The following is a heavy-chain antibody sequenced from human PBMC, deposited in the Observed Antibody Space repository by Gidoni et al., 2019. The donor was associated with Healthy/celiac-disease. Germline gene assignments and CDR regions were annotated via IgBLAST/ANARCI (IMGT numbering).Heavy chain of an antibody. CDR2: ISGGGGST. CDR1: GFTFSSYA. CDR3: AKARVLTMVRGVSYYYYGMDV. D-gene: IGHD3-10*01. V-gene: IGHV3-23*01. J-gene: IGHJ6*02. Sequence: EVQLLESGGGLVQPGGSLRLSCAASGFTFSSYAMSWVRQAPGKGLEWVSAISGGGGSTYYADSVKGRFTISRDNSKNTLYLQMNSLRAEDTAVYYCAKARVLTMVRGVSYYYYGMDVWGQGTTVTVSS.